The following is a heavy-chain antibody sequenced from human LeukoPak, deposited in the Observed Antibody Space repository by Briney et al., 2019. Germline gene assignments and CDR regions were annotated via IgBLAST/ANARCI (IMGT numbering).Heavy chain of an antibody. CDR1: GYTFTSYD. CDR3: ARGTYYDILTGPPVDY. Sequence: ASVKVSCKASGYTFTSYDINWVRQATGQGLEWMGWMNPNSGNTGYAQKFQGRVTMTRNTSISTAYMELSSLRSEDTAVYYCARGTYYDILTGPPVDYWGQGTLVTVSS. CDR2: MNPNSGNT. J-gene: IGHJ4*02. D-gene: IGHD3-9*01. V-gene: IGHV1-8*01.